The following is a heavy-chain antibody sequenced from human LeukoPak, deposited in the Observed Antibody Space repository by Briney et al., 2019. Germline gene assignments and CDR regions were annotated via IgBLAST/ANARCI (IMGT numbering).Heavy chain of an antibody. Sequence: GGSLTLSCATSGFIFRTNAMTWVRQAPGKGLEWVSYISSSSSTIYYADSVKGRFTISRDNAKNSLYLQMNSLRDEDTAVYYCARYMTTLDYWGQGALVTVSS. CDR2: ISSSSSTI. CDR1: GFIFRTNA. CDR3: ARYMTTLDY. D-gene: IGHD4-11*01. V-gene: IGHV3-48*02. J-gene: IGHJ4*02.